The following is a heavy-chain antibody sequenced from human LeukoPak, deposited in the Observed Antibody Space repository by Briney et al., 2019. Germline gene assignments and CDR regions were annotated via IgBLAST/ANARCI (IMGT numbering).Heavy chain of an antibody. CDR2: ISGSGGST. D-gene: IGHD2-2*01. CDR3: AKNKMTSAYAIIDY. CDR1: GFTFSSCA. V-gene: IGHV3-23*01. J-gene: IGHJ4*02. Sequence: GGSLILSCAASGFTFSSCAMSWVRQAPGKGLEWISAISGSGGSTYYAASMKGRFTISRDDYKNTLHLQMTSMRADATAVYYCAKNKMTSAYAIIDYWGQGTLVTVSS.